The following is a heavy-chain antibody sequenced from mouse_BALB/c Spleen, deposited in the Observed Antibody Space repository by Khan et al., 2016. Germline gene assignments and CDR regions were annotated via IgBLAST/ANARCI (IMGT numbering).Heavy chain of an antibody. CDR1: GYTFSSYW. CDR3: ARGND. CDR2: ILPGSGNI. V-gene: IGHV1-9*01. J-gene: IGHJ2*01. Sequence: QVQLQQSGAELMKPGASVKISCKATGYTFSSYWLEWVKQRPGHGLEWIGDILPGSGNINFNERFKDKVTFSADTSSNTAYLHLSSLTSEDSAVYYCARGNDGGQGTTLTVSS. D-gene: IGHD2-12*01.